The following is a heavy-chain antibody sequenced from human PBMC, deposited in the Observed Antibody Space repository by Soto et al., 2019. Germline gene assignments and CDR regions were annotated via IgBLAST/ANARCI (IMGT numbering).Heavy chain of an antibody. D-gene: IGHD2-15*01. CDR2: ISGSGGST. V-gene: IGHV3-23*01. J-gene: IGHJ4*02. CDR3: AKDAVGVVVAATILYYFDY. CDR1: GFTFSSYA. Sequence: GGSLRLSCASSGFTFSSYAMSWVRQAPGKGLEWVSAISGSGGSTYYADSVKGRFTISRDNSKNTLYLQMNSLRAEDTAVYYCAKDAVGVVVAATILYYFDYWGQGTLVTVSS.